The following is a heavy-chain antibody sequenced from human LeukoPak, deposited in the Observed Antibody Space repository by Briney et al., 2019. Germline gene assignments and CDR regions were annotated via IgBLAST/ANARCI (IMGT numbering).Heavy chain of an antibody. D-gene: IGHD5-18*01. J-gene: IGHJ4*02. CDR3: AKGDTAMDN. Sequence: GGSLRLSCAASGFTFSSYAMSWVRQAPGKGLEWVSAISASGGSTYYADSVKGRFTIPRDNSKNTVYLQMNSLRAEDTAVYYCAKGDTAMDNWGQGTLVTVSS. V-gene: IGHV3-23*01. CDR1: GFTFSSYA. CDR2: ISASGGST.